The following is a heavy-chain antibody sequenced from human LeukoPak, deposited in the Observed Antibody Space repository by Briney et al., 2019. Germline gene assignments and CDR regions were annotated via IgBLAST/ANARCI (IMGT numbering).Heavy chain of an antibody. CDR1: GGSVGSAGYY. CDR2: VYYISNT. D-gene: IGHD1-26*01. V-gene: IGHV4-61*08. J-gene: IGHJ4*02. Sequence: ETLSLTCTVSGGSVGSAGYYWSWIRQPPGGGLEWIGYVYYISNTNYNPSLKSRVTMSVNPSENQFSLKLNSVTAADTAMYYCARTQSQSGSYRYYFGYWGQGTLVTVSS. CDR3: ARTQSQSGSYRYYFGY.